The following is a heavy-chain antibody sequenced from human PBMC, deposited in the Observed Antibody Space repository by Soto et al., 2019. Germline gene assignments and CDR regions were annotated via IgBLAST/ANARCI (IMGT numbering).Heavy chain of an antibody. D-gene: IGHD2-8*01. Sequence: SETLSLTCTVSGGSFKSGSYSWSWIRQPPGKGLEWIGYVYHAGRTSYNPSLKSRVSISVDTSKNQFSLKLSSGTAADTAVYYCARTLMVYAFDYWGQGTLVTVSS. J-gene: IGHJ4*02. CDR3: ARTLMVYAFDY. CDR2: VYHAGRT. V-gene: IGHV4-61*01. CDR1: GGSFKSGSYS.